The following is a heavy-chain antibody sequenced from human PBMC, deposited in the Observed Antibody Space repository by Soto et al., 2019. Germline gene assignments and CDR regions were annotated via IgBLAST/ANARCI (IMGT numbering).Heavy chain of an antibody. J-gene: IGHJ4*02. CDR3: ARRYSYDSRGYSPFAC. CDR2: IIPIFGTA. V-gene: IGHV1-69*13. CDR1: GGTFSSYA. Sequence: SSVKVSCKASGGTFSSYAISWVRQAPGQGLEWMGGIIPIFGTANYAQKFQGRVTITADESTSTAYMELSSLRSEDTAVYYCARRYSYDSRGYSPFACWRQGTLVTVSS. D-gene: IGHD3-22*01.